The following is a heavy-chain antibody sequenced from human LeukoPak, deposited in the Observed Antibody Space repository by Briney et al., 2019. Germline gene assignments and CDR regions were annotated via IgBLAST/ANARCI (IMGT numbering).Heavy chain of an antibody. Sequence: PGGSLRLSCEVSGLTISMYWLTWVRQALGKGLEWVANIKQDGSEKNYVDSVKGRFTISRDNTKNSLYLQMNSLRDEDTAVYHCVSRRCSITACYVASLNCFDYWGQGTRVTVSS. CDR1: GLTISMYW. V-gene: IGHV3-7*03. D-gene: IGHD2-2*01. J-gene: IGHJ4*02. CDR2: IKQDGSEK. CDR3: VSRRCSITACYVASLNCFDY.